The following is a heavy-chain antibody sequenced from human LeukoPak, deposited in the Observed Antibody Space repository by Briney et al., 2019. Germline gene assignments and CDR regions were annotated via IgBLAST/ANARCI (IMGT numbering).Heavy chain of an antibody. V-gene: IGHV1-69*05. CDR2: IVPIFGTA. CDR1: GGTFSSYA. CDR3: ARDSQDGGYLFDY. Sequence: SVKVSCKASGGTFSSYAISWVRQAPGQGLEWMGRIVPIFGTANYAQKFQGRVTITTDESTSTDYMELSSLRSEDTAVYYCARDSQDGGYLFDYWGQGTLVTVSS. D-gene: IGHD3-22*01. J-gene: IGHJ4*02.